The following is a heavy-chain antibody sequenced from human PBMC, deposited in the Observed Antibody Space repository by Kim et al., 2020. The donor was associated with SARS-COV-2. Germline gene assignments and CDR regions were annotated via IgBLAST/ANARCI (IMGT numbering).Heavy chain of an antibody. V-gene: IGHV5-51*01. D-gene: IGHD2-2*01. CDR1: GYSFSSYW. J-gene: IGHJ4*02. Sequence: GDSLKISCKGSGYSFSSYWIAWVRQMPGKGLEWLGIIYPRDSDTRYSPTFQGQITISVDNSISTAYLPWSSLKASDTAMYYCARTNYHGAYWGQGTLVTV. CDR3: ARTNYHGAY. CDR2: IYPRDSDT.